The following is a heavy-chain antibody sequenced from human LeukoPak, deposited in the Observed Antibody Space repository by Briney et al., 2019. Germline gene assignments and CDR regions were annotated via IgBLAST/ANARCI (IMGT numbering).Heavy chain of an antibody. V-gene: IGHV3-30-3*01. CDR1: GFTFSSYA. D-gene: IGHD6-19*01. J-gene: IGHJ4*02. Sequence: GGSLRLSCAASGFTFSSYAMHWVRQAPGKGREWVAVISYDGGNKYYTDSVKGRFTISRDNSKSTLFLQMNSLRAEDTAVYYCARTEQWLAVFFDYWGQGTLVTVSS. CDR2: ISYDGGNK. CDR3: ARTEQWLAVFFDY.